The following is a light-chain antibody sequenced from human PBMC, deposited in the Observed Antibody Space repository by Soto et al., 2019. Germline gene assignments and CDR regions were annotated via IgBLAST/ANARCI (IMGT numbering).Light chain of an antibody. CDR3: SSYAGSNILYV. CDR2: EVS. CDR1: SSDFGGYNY. Sequence: QSVLTQPPSASGSPGQSVTISCTGNSSDFGGYNYVSWYQQHPGKAPKLMIYEVSKRPSGVPDRFSGSKSGNTASLTVSGLQAEDEADYYCSSYAGSNILYVFGTGTKVTVL. J-gene: IGLJ1*01. V-gene: IGLV2-8*01.